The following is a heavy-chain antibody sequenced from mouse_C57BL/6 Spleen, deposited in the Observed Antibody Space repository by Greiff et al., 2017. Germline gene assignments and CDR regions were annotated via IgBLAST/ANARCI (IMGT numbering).Heavy chain of an antibody. Sequence: EVNVVESGAGLVKPGGSLKLSCAASGFTFSSYAMSWVRQTPEKRLEWVAYISSGGDYIYYADTVKGRFTISRDNARNTLYLQMSSLKSEDTAMYYCTRDGGTTGYFDVWGTGTTVTVSS. CDR2: ISSGGDYI. J-gene: IGHJ1*03. D-gene: IGHD1-1*01. CDR3: TRDGGTTGYFDV. V-gene: IGHV5-9-1*02. CDR1: GFTFSSYA.